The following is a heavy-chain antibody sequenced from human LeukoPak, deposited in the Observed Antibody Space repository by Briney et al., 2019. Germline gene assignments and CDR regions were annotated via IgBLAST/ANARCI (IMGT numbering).Heavy chain of an antibody. Sequence: SVKVSCKASGGTFSSYAISWVRQAPGQGLEWMGGIIPIFGTANYAQKFQGRVTITADESTSTAYMELSSLRSEDTAVYYCARDRGYYDSSGYYIFDYWGQGTLVTVSS. J-gene: IGHJ4*02. CDR2: IIPIFGTA. D-gene: IGHD3-22*01. V-gene: IGHV1-69*01. CDR3: ARDRGYYDSSGYYIFDY. CDR1: GGTFSSYA.